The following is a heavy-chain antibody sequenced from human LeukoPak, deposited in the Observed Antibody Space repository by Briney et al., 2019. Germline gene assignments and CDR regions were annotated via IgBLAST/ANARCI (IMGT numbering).Heavy chain of an antibody. J-gene: IGHJ5*02. V-gene: IGHV4-34*01. CDR2: IDHSGTT. Sequence: SETLSLTCTVSGASFSDYYWSWIRQPPGRGLQWIGEIDHSGTTSYNPSLKSRFTISVGTSKSQFSLKLSSVTAADTAVYYCARGRRVYFDISGYYFPSWGQGTLVTVSS. CDR1: GASFSDYY. D-gene: IGHD3-22*01. CDR3: ARGRRVYFDISGYYFPS.